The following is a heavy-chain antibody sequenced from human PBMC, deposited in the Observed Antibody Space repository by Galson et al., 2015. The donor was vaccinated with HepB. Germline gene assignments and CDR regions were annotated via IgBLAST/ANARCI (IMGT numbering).Heavy chain of an antibody. CDR2: ITASGGST. J-gene: IGHJ4*02. D-gene: IGHD2/OR15-2a*01. CDR3: ARDFFGSGAISPTDS. V-gene: IGHV3-23*01. CDR1: GFTFTNYA. Sequence: SLRLSCAASGFTFTNYAMHWVRQAPGKGLEWVSAITASGGSTYYADPVKGRFTVSRDNSKKTLYLHMNSLRAEDTALYYCARDFFGSGAISPTDSWGQGIHVTVSS.